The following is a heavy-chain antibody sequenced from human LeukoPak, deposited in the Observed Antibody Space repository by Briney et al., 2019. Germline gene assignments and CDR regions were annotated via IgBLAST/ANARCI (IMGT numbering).Heavy chain of an antibody. D-gene: IGHD2-8*01. J-gene: IGHJ6*02. V-gene: IGHV3-30*02. Sequence: PGGSLRLSCAASGFTFSSYGMHWVRQAPGKGLEWVAFIRYDGSNKYYADSVKGRFTISRDNSKNTLYLQMNSLRAEDTAMYYCARVRGVWPPYYYYGMDVWGQGTTVTVSS. CDR3: ARVRGVWPPYYYYGMDV. CDR2: IRYDGSNK. CDR1: GFTFSSYG.